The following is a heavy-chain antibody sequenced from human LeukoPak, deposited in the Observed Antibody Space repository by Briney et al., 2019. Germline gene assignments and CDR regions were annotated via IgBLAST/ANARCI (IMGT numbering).Heavy chain of an antibody. CDR2: ISWNSGYI. Sequence: GGSLRLSCAASGFTFDDYAMHWVRQAPGKGLEWVSGISWNSGYIGYEDSVKGRFTISRDNAKNSLYLQMNSLRAEDTALYYCAKGSYGSGSYVDYWGQGTLITVSS. CDR1: GFTFDDYA. J-gene: IGHJ4*02. D-gene: IGHD3-10*01. CDR3: AKGSYGSGSYVDY. V-gene: IGHV3-9*01.